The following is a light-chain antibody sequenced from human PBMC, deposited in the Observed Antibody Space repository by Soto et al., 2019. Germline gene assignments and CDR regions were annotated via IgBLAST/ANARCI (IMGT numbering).Light chain of an antibody. CDR3: QYLNSFPLS. CDR1: QGIRNY. Sequence: SVGDRVTINFLAIQGIRNYLAWYKQKPGKAPKLLIYIASTLQGGVPSRFSGSGSGTDFSLTISSLQPEDVATYYCQYLNSFPLSFGGRTKV. CDR2: IAS. J-gene: IGKJ4*01. V-gene: IGKV1-9*01.